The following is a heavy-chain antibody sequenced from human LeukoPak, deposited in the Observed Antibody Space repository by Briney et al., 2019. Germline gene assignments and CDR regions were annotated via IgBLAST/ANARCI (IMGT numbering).Heavy chain of an antibody. V-gene: IGHV4-39*07. D-gene: IGHD6-6*01. CDR3: ARVFGSSSFDY. Sequence: SETLSLTCTVSGGSISSSSYYWGWIRQPPGKGLEWIGSIYYSGSTYYNPSLKSRVTISVDTSKNQFSLKLSSVTAADTAVYYCARVFGSSSFDYWGQGTLVTVSS. CDR1: GGSISSSSYY. J-gene: IGHJ4*02. CDR2: IYYSGST.